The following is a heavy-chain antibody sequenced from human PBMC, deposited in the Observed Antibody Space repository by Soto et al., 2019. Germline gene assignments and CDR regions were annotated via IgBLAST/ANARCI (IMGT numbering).Heavy chain of an antibody. Sequence: EASVKVSCKASGGTFSSYAISWVRQAPGQGLEWMGGIIPIFGTANYAQKFQARVTITADESTSTAYMELSSLRSDDTALYYCARKRGGTDFDYWGKGPLVPVSS. J-gene: IGHJ4*02. CDR2: IIPIFGTA. D-gene: IGHD3-10*01. CDR3: ARKRGGTDFDY. V-gene: IGHV1-69*13. CDR1: GGTFSSYA.